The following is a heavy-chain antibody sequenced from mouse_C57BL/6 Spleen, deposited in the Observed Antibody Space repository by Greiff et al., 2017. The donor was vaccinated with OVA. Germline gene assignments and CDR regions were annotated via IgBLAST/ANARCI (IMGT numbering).Heavy chain of an antibody. CDR2: IWWDDAK. D-gene: IGHD2-3*01. CDR1: GFSMSTFGMG. CDR3: ARMGDGYPTAYFDV. V-gene: IGHV8-8*01. Sequence: LQQSGPGILQPSPTLSLTCSFSGFSMSTFGMGVGWIRQPSGKGLEWLAHIWWDDAKYYNPALKSRLTISKATSKNQVFLKIANVDTADTATYYCARMGDGYPTAYFDVWGTGTTVTVSS. J-gene: IGHJ1*03.